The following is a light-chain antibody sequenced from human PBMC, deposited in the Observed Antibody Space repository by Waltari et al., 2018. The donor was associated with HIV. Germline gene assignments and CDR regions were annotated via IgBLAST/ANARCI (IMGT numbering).Light chain of an antibody. CDR3: SSFTGSNTYV. J-gene: IGLJ1*01. Sequence: QSALTQPASVSGSLGQSITISCTGTSSDVGASNSVPWYQHRPGKVPKLLIYEVNSRPSGIDNRFSGSKSGNTASLTISGLQVEDEADYYCSSFTGSNTYVFGSGTKVTVL. V-gene: IGLV2-14*01. CDR2: EVN. CDR1: SSDVGASNS.